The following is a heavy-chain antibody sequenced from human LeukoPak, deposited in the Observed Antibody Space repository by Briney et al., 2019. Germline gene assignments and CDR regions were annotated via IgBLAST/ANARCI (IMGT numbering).Heavy chain of an antibody. V-gene: IGHV1-2*02. CDR1: GYTFTGYY. J-gene: IGHJ3*02. CDR3: ARVGRATDAFDI. D-gene: IGHD1-26*01. Sequence: ASVKVSCKASGYTFTGYYMHWVRQAPGQGLEWMGWINPNSGGTNYAQKFQGRVTMTRDESTSTAYMELSSLRSEDTAVYYCARVGRATDAFDIWGQGTMVTVSS. CDR2: INPNSGGT.